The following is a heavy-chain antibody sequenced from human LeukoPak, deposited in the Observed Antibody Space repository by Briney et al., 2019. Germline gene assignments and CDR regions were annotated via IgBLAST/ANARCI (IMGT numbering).Heavy chain of an antibody. D-gene: IGHD3-10*01. J-gene: IGHJ4*02. CDR1: GVNLSNYA. CDR2: NNGGGINT. V-gene: IGHV3-23*01. CDR3: ARRGIVIRGLLIIGFHKEAYYFDY. Sequence: GGSLRLSCVVAGVNLSNYAMSWVRQEARKGLEWDSGNNGGGINTKYADSVKGRFTISRDNPLNTLYLQMNSLRAEDTAVYFCARRGIVIRGLLIIGFHKEAYYFDYWGQGVLVTVSS.